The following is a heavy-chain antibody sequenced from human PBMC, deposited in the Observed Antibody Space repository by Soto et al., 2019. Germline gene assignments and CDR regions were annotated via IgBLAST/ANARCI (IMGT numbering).Heavy chain of an antibody. CDR2: IYYSERT. Sequence: QLQLQESGPGLVKPSETLSLTCTVSGDSMTSSSYYWGWIRQPPGKGLEWVGSIYYSERTSYNSGGTYYSPSLKSRVAISADTSKGQLSLKLSSVTAADTAVYYCARHTRNQFDPWGQGTLVTVSS. J-gene: IGHJ5*02. CDR3: ARHTRNQFDP. V-gene: IGHV4-39*01. CDR1: GDSMTSSSYY.